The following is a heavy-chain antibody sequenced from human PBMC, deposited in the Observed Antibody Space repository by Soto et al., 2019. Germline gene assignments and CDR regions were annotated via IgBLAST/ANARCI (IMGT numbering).Heavy chain of an antibody. CDR1: GGYISSYY. CDR3: ARGSYDILTGYLLDY. Sequence: SETMSLTCTVAGGYISSYYWSWIRKTTGKGLEWIGYIYYSGSTNYNPSLKSRVTISVDTSKNQFSLKLSSVTAADTAVYYCARGSYDILTGYLLDYWGQGTLVTVSS. CDR2: IYYSGST. J-gene: IGHJ4*02. D-gene: IGHD3-9*01. V-gene: IGHV4-59*08.